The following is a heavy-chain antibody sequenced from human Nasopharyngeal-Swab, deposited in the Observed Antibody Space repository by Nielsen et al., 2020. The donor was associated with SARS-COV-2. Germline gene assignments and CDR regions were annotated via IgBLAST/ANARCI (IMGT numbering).Heavy chain of an antibody. CDR3: ASLIGDKESSGWRYYYYYYMDV. D-gene: IGHD6-19*01. CDR1: GGSISSSSYY. Sequence: SETLSLTCTVSGGSISSSSYYWGWIRQPPGKGLEWIGSIYYSGSTYYNPSLKSRVTISVDTSKNQFSLKLSSVTAADTAVYYCASLIGDKESSGWRYYYYYYMDVWGKGTTVTVSS. CDR2: IYYSGST. J-gene: IGHJ6*03. V-gene: IGHV4-39*01.